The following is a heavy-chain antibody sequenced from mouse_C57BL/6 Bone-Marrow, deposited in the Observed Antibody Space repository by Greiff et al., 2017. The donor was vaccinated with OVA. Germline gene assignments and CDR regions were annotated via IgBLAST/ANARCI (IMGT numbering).Heavy chain of an antibody. CDR2: IRNKANGYTT. CDR3: ARFLIYYVSSYYFDY. CDR1: GFTFTDYY. Sequence: EVMLVESGGGLVQPGGSLSLSCAASGFTFTDYYMSWVRQPPGKALEWLGFIRNKANGYTTEYSASVKGRFTISRDNSQSILYLQMNALRAEDSATYYCARFLIYYVSSYYFDYWGQGTTLTVSS. D-gene: IGHD1-1*01. J-gene: IGHJ2*01. V-gene: IGHV7-3*01.